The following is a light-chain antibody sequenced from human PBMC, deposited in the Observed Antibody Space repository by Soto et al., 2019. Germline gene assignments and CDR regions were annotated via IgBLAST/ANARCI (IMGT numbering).Light chain of an antibody. V-gene: IGLV2-14*01. CDR1: SSDVGGYSY. Sequence: QSVLTQPASVSGSPGQSIAIFCTGTSSDVGGYSYVSWYQQQPGKAPKLVISDVSNRPSGVSDRFSGSKSGNTASLIISGLQTEDEADYYCASYTTSSTYVFGTGTKVTVL. J-gene: IGLJ1*01. CDR3: ASYTTSSTYV. CDR2: DVS.